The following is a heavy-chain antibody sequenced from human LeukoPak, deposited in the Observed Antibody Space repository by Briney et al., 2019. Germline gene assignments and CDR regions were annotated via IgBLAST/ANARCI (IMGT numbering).Heavy chain of an antibody. V-gene: IGHV1-2*02. Sequence: ASVKVSCKASGYTFTGYYMHWVRQAPGQGLEWMGWINPNSGGTNYAQKFQGRVTMTRDTSISTTYMELSRLRSDDTAVYYCARVMAFYYASGSYSLDYWGQGTLVTVSS. CDR2: INPNSGGT. CDR1: GYTFTGYY. J-gene: IGHJ4*02. CDR3: ARVMAFYYASGSYSLDY. D-gene: IGHD3-10*01.